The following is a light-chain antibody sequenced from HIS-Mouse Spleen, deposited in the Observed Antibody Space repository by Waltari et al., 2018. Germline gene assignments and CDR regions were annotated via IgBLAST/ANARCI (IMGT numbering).Light chain of an antibody. Sequence: EIVMTQSPATLSVSPGERATLSCRASQSVSSNLAWYQQKPGQAPRPLIYGASIRATGIPARLSGSGSGTEFTLTISILQSEDFAVYYCQQYNNWPPKVGDGAGEGRLTFGGGTKVEIK. CDR3: QQYNNWPPKVGDGAGEGRLT. J-gene: IGKJ4*01. V-gene: IGKV3D-15*03. CDR2: GAS. CDR1: QSVSSN.